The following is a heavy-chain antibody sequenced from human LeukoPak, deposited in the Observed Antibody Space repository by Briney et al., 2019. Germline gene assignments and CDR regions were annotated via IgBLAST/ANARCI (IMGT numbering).Heavy chain of an antibody. J-gene: IGHJ3*02. D-gene: IGHD6-6*01. Sequence: SETLSLTCTVSGGSISNYYWSWIRQPAGKGLEWIGRICTSGSTNYNPSLKSRVTMSVDTSKNQFSLKLRSVTAADTAVYYCARVTYSSSSMSLDGFDIWGQGTMVTVSS. CDR2: ICTSGST. V-gene: IGHV4-4*07. CDR1: GGSISNYY. CDR3: ARVTYSSSSMSLDGFDI.